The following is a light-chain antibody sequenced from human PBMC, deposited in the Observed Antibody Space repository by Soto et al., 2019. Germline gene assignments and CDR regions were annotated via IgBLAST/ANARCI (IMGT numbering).Light chain of an antibody. Sequence: EIVLTQSPGTLSLSPGARATLSCRASQSVSSSYLAWYQQKPGQAPRLLMYDASSRATGIPDRFSGSGSGTDFTLTIGRLEPEDLAVYYCQQYGSPPWTFGQGNKVEIK. CDR3: QQYGSPPWT. CDR1: QSVSSSY. J-gene: IGKJ1*01. CDR2: DAS. V-gene: IGKV3-20*01.